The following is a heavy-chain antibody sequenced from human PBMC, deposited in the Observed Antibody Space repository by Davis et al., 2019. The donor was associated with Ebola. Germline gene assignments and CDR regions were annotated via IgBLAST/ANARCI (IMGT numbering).Heavy chain of an antibody. CDR3: AKHGSTSCYAGVCYFDW. CDR2: GTSADT. V-gene: IGHV3-23*01. Sequence: GESLKISCAASGFNFNTYSMNWVRQAPGKGLEWVSTYGTSADTYYADSVKGRFTISRDNSKNTLYLQMNGLRVEDTAIYYCAKHGSTSCYAGVCYFDWWGQGTLVTVSS. CDR1: GFNFNTYS. J-gene: IGHJ4*02. D-gene: IGHD2-2*01.